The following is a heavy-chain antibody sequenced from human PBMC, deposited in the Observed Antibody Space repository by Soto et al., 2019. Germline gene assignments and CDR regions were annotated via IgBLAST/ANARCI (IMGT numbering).Heavy chain of an antibody. Sequence: GASVKVSCKASGYTFTSYAMHWVRQAPGQRLEWMGWINAGNGNTKYSQKFQGRVTITRDTSASTAYMELSSLRSEDTAVYYCARGDYYDSSGPSSSYFDYWGQGTLVTVSS. J-gene: IGHJ4*02. CDR3: ARGDYYDSSGPSSSYFDY. V-gene: IGHV1-3*01. D-gene: IGHD3-22*01. CDR1: GYTFTSYA. CDR2: INAGNGNT.